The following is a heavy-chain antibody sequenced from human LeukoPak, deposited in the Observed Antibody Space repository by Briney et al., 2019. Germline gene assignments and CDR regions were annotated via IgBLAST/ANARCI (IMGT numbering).Heavy chain of an antibody. CDR2: TYYGGRT. CDR3: ALRRLTSAQIIEDNWFDP. V-gene: IGHV4-61*08. J-gene: IGHJ5*02. Sequence: SETLSLTCTVSGGSVSSSGYSWNWIRQPPGKTLEWIGYTYYGGRTNYNPSLKSRVTISLDTSKNQFSLRLTSVTAADTAVYYCALRRLTSAQIIEDNWFDPWGQGTLDPVPS. CDR1: GGSVSSSGYS. D-gene: IGHD2/OR15-2a*01.